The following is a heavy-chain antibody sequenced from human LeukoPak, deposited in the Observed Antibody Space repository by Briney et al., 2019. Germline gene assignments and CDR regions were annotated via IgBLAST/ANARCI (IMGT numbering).Heavy chain of an antibody. J-gene: IGHJ4*02. CDR2: ISYDGSNK. D-gene: IGHD3-3*01. CDR1: EFTFSTYA. CDR3: AREEPLYYDFWSGYPSAHDY. V-gene: IGHV3-30-3*01. Sequence: GGSLRLSCAASEFTFSTYAMHWVRQAPGKGLEWVAVISYDGSNKYYADSVKGRFTISRDNAKNSLYLQMNSLRAEDTAVYYCAREEPLYYDFWSGYPSAHDYWGQGTLVTVSS.